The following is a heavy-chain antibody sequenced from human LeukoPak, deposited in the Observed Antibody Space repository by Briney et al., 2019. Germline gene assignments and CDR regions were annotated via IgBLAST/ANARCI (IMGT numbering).Heavy chain of an antibody. V-gene: IGHV3-23*01. CDR2: ISGSGGST. CDR1: GFTFSSYA. Sequence: GGSLRLSCAASGFTFSSYAMSWVRQAPGKGLEWVSAISGSGGSTYYADSVKGRFTISRDNSKNTLYLQMNSLRAEDTAVYYCAKYTGVTRSPGSYYYYGMDVWGQGTTVTVSS. CDR3: AKYTGVTRSPGSYYYYGMDV. D-gene: IGHD4-17*01. J-gene: IGHJ6*02.